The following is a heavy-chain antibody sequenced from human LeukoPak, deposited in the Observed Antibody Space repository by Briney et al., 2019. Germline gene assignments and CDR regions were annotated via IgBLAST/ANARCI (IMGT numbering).Heavy chain of an antibody. Sequence: SVKVSCKASGGTFSSYAISWVRQAPGQGLEWMGRIIPILGIANYAQKFQGRVTITADKSTSTAYMELSSLRSEDTAVYYCARGLYYYDSGGYTLAYWGQGTLVTVSS. CDR3: ARGLYYYDSGGYTLAY. V-gene: IGHV1-69*04. CDR1: GGTFSSYA. J-gene: IGHJ4*02. D-gene: IGHD3-22*01. CDR2: IIPILGIA.